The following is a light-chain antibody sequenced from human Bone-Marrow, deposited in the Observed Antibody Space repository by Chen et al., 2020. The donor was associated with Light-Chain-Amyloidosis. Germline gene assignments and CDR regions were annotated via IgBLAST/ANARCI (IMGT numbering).Light chain of an antibody. CDR1: QSFTTW. J-gene: IGKJ2*01. CDR2: KAS. CDR3: QQYNSYST. Sequence: DIQMTQSPSTLSASVGDRVTITCRASQSFTTWLAWYQQKPGKAPKLLIYKASSLESGVPSRFSGSGSGTEFTHTISSLQPDDFATYYCQQYNSYSTFGQGTKLDIK. V-gene: IGKV1-5*03.